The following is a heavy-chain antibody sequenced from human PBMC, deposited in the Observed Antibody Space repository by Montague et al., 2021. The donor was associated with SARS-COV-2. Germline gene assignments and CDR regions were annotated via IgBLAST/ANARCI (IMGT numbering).Heavy chain of an antibody. Sequence: SETPSLTCAVYGGSFSGYYWSWIRQPPGKGLEWIGEINHSGSTNYNPSLKSRVTISVDTSKNQFSLKLSSVTAADTAVYYCARSPRGFLKLWWYYMDVWGKGTTVTVSS. CDR3: ARSPRGFLKLWWYYMDV. V-gene: IGHV4-34*01. CDR2: INHSGST. J-gene: IGHJ6*03. D-gene: IGHD2-21*01. CDR1: GGSFSGYY.